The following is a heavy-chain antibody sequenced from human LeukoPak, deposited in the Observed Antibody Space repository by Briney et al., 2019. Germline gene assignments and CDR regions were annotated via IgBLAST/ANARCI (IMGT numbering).Heavy chain of an antibody. Sequence: ASVKVSCKASGYTFTGYYMHWVRQAPGQGLEWMGWINPNSGGANYAQKFQGRVTMTRDTSISTAYMELSRLRSDDTAVYYCACAVVTPDYYYYGMDVWGQGTTVTVSS. CDR3: ACAVVTPDYYYYGMDV. J-gene: IGHJ6*02. CDR2: INPNSGGA. CDR1: GYTFTGYY. V-gene: IGHV1-2*02. D-gene: IGHD4-23*01.